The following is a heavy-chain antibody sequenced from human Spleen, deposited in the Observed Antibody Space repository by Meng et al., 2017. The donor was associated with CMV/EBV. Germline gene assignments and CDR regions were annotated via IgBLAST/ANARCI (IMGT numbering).Heavy chain of an antibody. D-gene: IGHD6-6*01. Sequence: VSGGSITSSDYYWGWIRQPPGKGLEWIGITHYSGSTNYYPSLKSRVTISLDTSKNQFSLKLTSVTAADTAVYYCARHSSSAGRFDPWGQGTLVTVSS. J-gene: IGHJ5*02. V-gene: IGHV4-39*07. CDR3: ARHSSSAGRFDP. CDR2: THYSGST. CDR1: GGSITSSDYY.